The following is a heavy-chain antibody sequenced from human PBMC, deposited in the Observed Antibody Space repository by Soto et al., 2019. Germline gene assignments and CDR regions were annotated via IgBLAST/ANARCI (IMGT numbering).Heavy chain of an antibody. D-gene: IGHD2-2*01. V-gene: IGHV3-74*01. CDR2: INTDGTST. Sequence: PGGSLRLSCAGSGFTFSSYWMHWVRQAPGKGLVWVSLINTDGTSTSYADSVKGRFTISRDNAKNTLYLQMNSLRAEDTAMYYCTRSLANQYWGKGTLVTVSS. J-gene: IGHJ4*02. CDR3: TRSLANQY. CDR1: GFTFSSYW.